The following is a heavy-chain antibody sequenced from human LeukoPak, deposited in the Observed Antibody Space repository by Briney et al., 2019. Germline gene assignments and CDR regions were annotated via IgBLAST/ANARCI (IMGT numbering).Heavy chain of an antibody. D-gene: IGHD6-13*01. CDR3: ARDPGSSSWYNWFDP. V-gene: IGHV4-59*01. Sequence: SETLSLTCTVSGGSISSYYWSWIRQPPGKGLEWIGYMYYNRSTNYNPSLKSRVTMSVDTSKNHFSLKMSSVTAADTAVYYCARDPGSSSWYNWFDPWGQGTLVTVSS. J-gene: IGHJ5*02. CDR1: GGSISSYY. CDR2: MYYNRST.